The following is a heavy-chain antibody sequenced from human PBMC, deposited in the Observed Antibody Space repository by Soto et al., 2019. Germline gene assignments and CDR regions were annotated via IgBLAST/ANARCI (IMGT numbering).Heavy chain of an antibody. V-gene: IGHV3-21*01. D-gene: IGHD3-10*01. CDR3: ARVGSTLMRGRIRGEHHGLDA. Sequence: EVRLVESGGGLVKSGGSLRLSCAASGFTFSSYTMNWVRQAPGRGLEWVSNINSIGSYLWYVDSVQGRFTMSRDNAKKSPYLQITCLRAEDRAVYYCARVGSTLMRGRIRGEHHGLDAWGQGTTVTVSS. CDR2: INSIGSYL. CDR1: GFTFSSYT. J-gene: IGHJ6*02.